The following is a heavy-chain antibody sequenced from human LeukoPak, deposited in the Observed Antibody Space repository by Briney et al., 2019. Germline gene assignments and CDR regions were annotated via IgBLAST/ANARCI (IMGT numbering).Heavy chain of an antibody. CDR1: GGSISSSSYY. J-gene: IGHJ4*02. Sequence: SETLSLTCTVSGGSISSSSYYWGWIRQPPGKGLEWIGSIYYSGSTYDNPSLKSRVTISVDTSKNQFSLKLTSVTAADTAVYYCASLASVAVEKPFDYWGQGTLVAVSS. D-gene: IGHD2-15*01. CDR2: IYYSGST. V-gene: IGHV4-39*01. CDR3: ASLASVAVEKPFDY.